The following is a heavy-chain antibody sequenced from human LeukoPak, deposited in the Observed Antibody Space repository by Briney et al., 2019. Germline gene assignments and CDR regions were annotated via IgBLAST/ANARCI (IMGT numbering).Heavy chain of an antibody. CDR1: GYTFTGYY. D-gene: IGHD3-22*01. CDR3: ARVSSYYYDSSGYYNY. Sequence: ASVKVSCKASGYTFTGYYMHWVRQAPGQGLEWMGWINPNSGGTNYAQKFQGRVTMTRDTSIGTAYMELSRLRSDDTAVYYCARVSSYYYDSSGYYNYWGQGTLVTVSS. J-gene: IGHJ4*02. V-gene: IGHV1-2*02. CDR2: INPNSGGT.